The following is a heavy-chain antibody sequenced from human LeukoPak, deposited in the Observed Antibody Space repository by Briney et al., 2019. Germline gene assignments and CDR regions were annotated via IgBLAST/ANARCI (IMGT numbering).Heavy chain of an antibody. Sequence: GGSLRLSCAASGFTSSSYAMHWVRQAPGKGLEWVAVISYDGSNKYYADSVKGRFTISRDNSKNTLYLQMNSLRAEDTAVYYCARARREWLLSTSIDYWGQGTLVTVSS. CDR3: ARARREWLLSTSIDY. CDR1: GFTSSSYA. D-gene: IGHD3-3*01. J-gene: IGHJ4*02. CDR2: ISYDGSNK. V-gene: IGHV3-30*01.